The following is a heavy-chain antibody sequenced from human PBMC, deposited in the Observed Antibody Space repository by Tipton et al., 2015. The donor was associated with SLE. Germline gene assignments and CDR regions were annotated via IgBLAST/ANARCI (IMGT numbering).Heavy chain of an antibody. CDR2: IYYSGST. J-gene: IGHJ3*02. CDR1: GGSISSYY. V-gene: IGHV4-59*01. Sequence: TLSLTCTVSGGSISSYYWSWIRQPPGKGLEWIGYIYYSGSTNYNPSLKSRVTISVDTSKNQFSLKLSSVTAADTAVYYCARDEAFDIWGQGTMVTVPS. CDR3: ARDEAFDI.